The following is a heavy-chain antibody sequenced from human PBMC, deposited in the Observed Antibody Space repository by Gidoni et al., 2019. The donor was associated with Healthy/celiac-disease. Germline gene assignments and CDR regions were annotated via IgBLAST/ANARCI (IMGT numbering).Heavy chain of an antibody. CDR2: IDWDDDK. Sequence: QVTSRESVPALVKPTQTLTLTCTFPVYSLSTSGMCVSWIRQPPGKALEWLALIDWDDDKYYSTSLKTRLTISKDTSKNQVVLTMTNMDPVDTATYYCARNRGEAVAGTFDIWGQGTMVTVSS. CDR1: VYSLSTSGMC. J-gene: IGHJ3*02. V-gene: IGHV2-70*01. CDR3: ARNRGEAVAGTFDI. D-gene: IGHD6-19*01.